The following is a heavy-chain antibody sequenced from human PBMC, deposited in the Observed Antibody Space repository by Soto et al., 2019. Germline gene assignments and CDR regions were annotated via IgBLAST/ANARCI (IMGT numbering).Heavy chain of an antibody. CDR2: IYYSGST. Sequence: PSETLSLTCTVSGGSISSYYWSWIRQPPGKGLEWIGYIYYSGSTNYNPSLKSRVTISVDTSKNQFSLKLSSVTAADTAVYYCASDEGFHYDSSGYHWNWFDPWGQGTLVTVSS. J-gene: IGHJ5*02. V-gene: IGHV4-59*01. CDR3: ASDEGFHYDSSGYHWNWFDP. CDR1: GGSISSYY. D-gene: IGHD3-22*01.